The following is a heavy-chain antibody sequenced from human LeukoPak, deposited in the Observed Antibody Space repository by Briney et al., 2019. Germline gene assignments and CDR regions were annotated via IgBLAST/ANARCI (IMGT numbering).Heavy chain of an antibody. CDR1: GFTFSNYT. Sequence: PGGSLRLSCAASGFTFSNYTMNWVRQAPGKGLEWVSAISGSGGSTYYADSVKGRFTISRDNSKNTLYLQMNSLRAEDTAVYYCAKDRVVGAIYETYDYWGQGTLVTVSS. CDR2: ISGSGGST. D-gene: IGHD1-26*01. V-gene: IGHV3-23*01. J-gene: IGHJ4*02. CDR3: AKDRVVGAIYETYDY.